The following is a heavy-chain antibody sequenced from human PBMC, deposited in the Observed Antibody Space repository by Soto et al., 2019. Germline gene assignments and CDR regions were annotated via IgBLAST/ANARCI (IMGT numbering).Heavy chain of an antibody. J-gene: IGHJ5*02. Sequence: QLQLQESGSGLVKPSQTLSLTCAVSGGSISSGGYSWSWIRQPPGKGLEWIGYIYHSGSTYYNPSLTSRGTISVDRSKSQFSLKLSSVTAADTAVYYCARYAVLPPNWFDPWGQGTLVTVSS. V-gene: IGHV4-30-2*01. CDR3: ARYAVLPPNWFDP. CDR1: GGSISSGGYS. CDR2: IYHSGST. D-gene: IGHD1-26*01.